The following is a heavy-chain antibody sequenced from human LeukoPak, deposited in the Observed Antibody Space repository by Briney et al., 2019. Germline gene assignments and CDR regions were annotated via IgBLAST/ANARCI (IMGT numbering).Heavy chain of an antibody. Sequence: PGGSLRLSGAASGFTFSSYWMSWVRKAPGKGREWVANIKQDGSEKYYVDSVKGRFTISRDNAKNSLYLQMNSLRAEDTAVYYCARDLYSSGWCFDYWGQGTLVTVSS. D-gene: IGHD6-19*01. CDR2: IKQDGSEK. CDR3: ARDLYSSGWCFDY. J-gene: IGHJ4*02. V-gene: IGHV3-7*01. CDR1: GFTFSSYW.